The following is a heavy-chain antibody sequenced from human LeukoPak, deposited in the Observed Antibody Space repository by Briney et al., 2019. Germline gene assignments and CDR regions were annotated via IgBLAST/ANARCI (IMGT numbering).Heavy chain of an antibody. Sequence: GGSLRLSCSASGFTFSTRPMHWVRQAPGKGLEYVSGSSANGGSTYHADSAKGRFIISRDNSKNTVYLQMSSLRPEDTAMYYCVNQISGWVYWGQGTLVTVSS. CDR2: SSANGGST. CDR3: VNQISGWVY. CDR1: GFTFSTRP. V-gene: IGHV3-64D*06. J-gene: IGHJ4*02. D-gene: IGHD6-19*01.